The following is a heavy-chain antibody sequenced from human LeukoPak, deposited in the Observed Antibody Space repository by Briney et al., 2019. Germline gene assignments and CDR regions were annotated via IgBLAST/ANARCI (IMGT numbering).Heavy chain of an antibody. Sequence: GGSLRLSXAASGFTFSSYAMSSVRQAPGKGLEWVLAISGSGGSTYYADSVKGRFTISRDNAKNTLYLQMNSLRAEDTAVYYCYGSGRYYYYYYMDVWGKGTTVTVSS. CDR1: GFTFSSYA. V-gene: IGHV3-23*01. J-gene: IGHJ6*03. CDR3: YGSGRYYYYYYMDV. CDR2: ISGSGGST. D-gene: IGHD3-10*01.